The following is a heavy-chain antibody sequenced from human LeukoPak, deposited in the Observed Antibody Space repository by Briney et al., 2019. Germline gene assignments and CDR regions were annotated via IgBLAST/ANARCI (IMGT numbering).Heavy chain of an antibody. Sequence: GASVKVSCKASGYTFTDYYMHWVQQAPGKGLEWMGRVDPEDGETIYAEKFQGRVAMTRDNSITTAYMELSSLRSEDTAVYYCVKESGAVFGPDYFDSWGQGTLVTVSS. CDR2: VDPEDGET. J-gene: IGHJ4*02. CDR1: GYTFTDYY. CDR3: VKESGAVFGPDYFDS. D-gene: IGHD6-19*01. V-gene: IGHV1-69-2*01.